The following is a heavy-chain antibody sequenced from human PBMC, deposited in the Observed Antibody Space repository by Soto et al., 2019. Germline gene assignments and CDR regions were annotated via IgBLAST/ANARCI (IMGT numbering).Heavy chain of an antibody. Sequence: ESGGGVVQPGRSLRLSCAASGFTFSSYGMHWVRQAPGKGLEWVAVISYDGSNKYYADSVKGRFTISRDNSKNTLYLQMNSLRAEDTAVYYCAKGAGGSGSNAYFDYWGKGTLVTVSS. D-gene: IGHD6-19*01. CDR2: ISYDGSNK. J-gene: IGHJ4*02. CDR3: AKGAGGSGSNAYFDY. CDR1: GFTFSSYG. V-gene: IGHV3-30*18.